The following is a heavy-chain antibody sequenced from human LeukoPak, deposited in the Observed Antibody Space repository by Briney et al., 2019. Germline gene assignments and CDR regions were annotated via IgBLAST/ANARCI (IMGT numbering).Heavy chain of an antibody. J-gene: IGHJ4*02. Sequence: PSETLSLTCTVSGGSISSSSYYWGWIRQPPGRGLEWIGNFYYSGNTYYNPSLKSRVTISVDLSENQFSLKLSSVTAADTAVYYCAGTSSGWYSPFDYWGQGTLVTVSS. CDR2: FYYSGNT. V-gene: IGHV4-39*07. D-gene: IGHD6-19*01. CDR3: AGTSSGWYSPFDY. CDR1: GGSISSSSYY.